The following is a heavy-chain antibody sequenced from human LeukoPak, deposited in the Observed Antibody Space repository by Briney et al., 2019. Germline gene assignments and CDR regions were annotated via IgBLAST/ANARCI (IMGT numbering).Heavy chain of an antibody. V-gene: IGHV3-30*04. CDR2: ISYDGSNK. Sequence: PGGSLRLSCAASGFTFSSYAMHWVRQAPGKGLEWVAVISYDGSNKYYADSVKGRFTISRDNSKNTLYLQMNSLRAEDTAVYYCARDLYYYYYMDVWGKGTTVTVPS. CDR3: ARDLYYYYYMDV. CDR1: GFTFSSYA. J-gene: IGHJ6*03.